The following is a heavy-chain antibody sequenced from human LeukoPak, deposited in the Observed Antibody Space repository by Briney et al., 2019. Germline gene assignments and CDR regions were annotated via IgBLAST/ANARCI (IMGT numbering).Heavy chain of an antibody. V-gene: IGHV3-53*01. CDR3: VSSPAYCSSTSCQLDY. D-gene: IGHD2-2*01. Sequence: GGSLRLSCAASGFTVSSNYMSWVRQAPGKGLEWVSVIYSGGSTYYADSVKGRFTISRDNSKNTLYLQMNSLRAEDTAVYYCVSSPAYCSSTSCQLDYWGQGTLVTVSS. J-gene: IGHJ4*02. CDR2: IYSGGST. CDR1: GFTVSSNY.